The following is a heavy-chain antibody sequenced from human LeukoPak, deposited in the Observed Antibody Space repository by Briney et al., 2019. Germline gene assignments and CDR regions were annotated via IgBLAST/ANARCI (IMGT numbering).Heavy chain of an antibody. Sequence: GGSLRLSCAASGFTFSSYGMRWVRQAPGKGLEWVAVISYDGSNKYYADSVKDRFTISRDNSKNTLYLQMNSLRAEDTAVYYCAKDTGSSWSDPWGQGTLVTVSS. CDR3: AKDTGSSWSDP. D-gene: IGHD6-6*01. CDR2: ISYDGSNK. V-gene: IGHV3-30*18. CDR1: GFTFSSYG. J-gene: IGHJ5*02.